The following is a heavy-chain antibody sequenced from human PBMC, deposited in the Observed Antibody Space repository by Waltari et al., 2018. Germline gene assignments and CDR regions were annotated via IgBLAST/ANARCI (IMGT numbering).Heavy chain of an antibody. D-gene: IGHD3-10*01. CDR1: GFTFDDYA. CDR2: ISWNSGSI. CDR3: AKAISHHYMVRGVVDAFDI. V-gene: IGHV3-9*01. J-gene: IGHJ3*02. Sequence: EVQLVESGGGLVQPGRSLRLSCAASGFTFDDYAMHWVRQAPGKGLEWVSGISWNSGSIGYADSVKGRFTISRDNAKNSLYLQMNSLRAEDTALYYCAKAISHHYMVRGVVDAFDIWGQGTMVTVSS.